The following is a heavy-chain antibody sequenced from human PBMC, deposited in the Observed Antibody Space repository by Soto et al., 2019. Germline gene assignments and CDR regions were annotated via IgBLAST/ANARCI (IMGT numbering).Heavy chain of an antibody. Sequence: LSLTCGVSGGSLSGATYSWNWIRQTPGKGLEWIGYIFPSGTTYYNPPLRSRVTISIDVSKNQFSLSLRSLTAADTAVYYCARSREFDYWSQGTLVTVSS. V-gene: IGHV4-30-2*01. CDR3: ARSREFDY. J-gene: IGHJ4*02. CDR2: IFPSGTT. CDR1: GGSLSGATYS.